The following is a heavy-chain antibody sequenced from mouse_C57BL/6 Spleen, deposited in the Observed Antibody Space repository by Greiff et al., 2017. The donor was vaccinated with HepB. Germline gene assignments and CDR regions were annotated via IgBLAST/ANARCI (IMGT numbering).Heavy chain of an antibody. CDR1: GYTFTDYY. D-gene: IGHD1-1*01. CDR2: IYPGSGNT. J-gene: IGHJ4*01. Sequence: VQGVESGAELVRPGASVKLSCKASGYTFTDYYINWVKQRPGQGLEWIARIYPGSGNTYYNEKFKGKATLTAEKSSSTAYMQLSSLTSEDSAFYFCARDYGSRRDYAMDYWGQGTSVTVSS. V-gene: IGHV1-76*01. CDR3: ARDYGSRRDYAMDY.